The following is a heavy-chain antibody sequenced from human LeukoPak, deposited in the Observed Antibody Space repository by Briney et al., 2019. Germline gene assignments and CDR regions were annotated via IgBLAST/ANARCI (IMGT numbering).Heavy chain of an antibody. D-gene: IGHD1-26*01. CDR1: GGSFSGYY. CDR3: ARVNGSGSSAWPDY. J-gene: IGHJ4*02. CDR2: INHSGST. V-gene: IGHV4-34*01. Sequence: SETLSLTCAVYGGSFSGYYWSWIRRPPGKGLEWIGEINHSGSTNYNPSPKSRVTISVDTSKNQFSLKLSSVTAADTAVYYCARVNGSGSSAWPDYWGQGTLVTVSS.